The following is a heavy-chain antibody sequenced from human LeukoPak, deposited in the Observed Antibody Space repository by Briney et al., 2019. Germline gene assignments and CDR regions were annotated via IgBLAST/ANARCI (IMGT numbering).Heavy chain of an antibody. J-gene: IGHJ4*02. D-gene: IGHD2-8*01. V-gene: IGHV3-48*01. CDR1: GFTFSSYS. CDR2: ISSSSSTT. Sequence: GGSLRLSCAASGFTFSSYSMNWVRQAPGKGLEWVSYISSSSSTTYYADSVKGRFTISRDNSKNTLYLQMNSLRAEDTAVYYCAKRQDIVLMVYASWGQGTLVTVSS. CDR3: AKRQDIVLMVYAS.